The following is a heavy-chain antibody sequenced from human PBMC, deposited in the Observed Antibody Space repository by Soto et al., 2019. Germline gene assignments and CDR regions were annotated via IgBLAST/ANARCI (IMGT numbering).Heavy chain of an antibody. CDR3: ARLRSGTRALYDY. D-gene: IGHD3-10*01. Sequence: SGPTLVNPTQTLTLTCTFSWFSLTTSGMCVNWIRQPPGKALEWLARIDWDDDKYYSTSLKTRLTISKDTSKNQVVLTMTNMDPVDTATYYCARLRSGTRALYDYWGQGILVTDS. V-gene: IGHV2-70*11. CDR1: WFSLTTSGMC. J-gene: IGHJ4*02. CDR2: IDWDDDK.